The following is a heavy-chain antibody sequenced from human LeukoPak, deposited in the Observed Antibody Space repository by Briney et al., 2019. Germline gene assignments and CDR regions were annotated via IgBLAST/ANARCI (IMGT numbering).Heavy chain of an antibody. CDR3: ASQLFTGYSSSWPFDY. J-gene: IGHJ4*02. Sequence: SETLSLTCAVYGGSFGGYYWSWIRQPPGKGLEWIGSIYYSGSTYYNPSLKSRVTISVDTSKNQFSLKLSSVTAADTAVYYCASQLFTGYSSSWPFDYWGQGTLVTVSS. V-gene: IGHV4-34*01. CDR1: GGSFGGYY. D-gene: IGHD6-13*01. CDR2: IYYSGST.